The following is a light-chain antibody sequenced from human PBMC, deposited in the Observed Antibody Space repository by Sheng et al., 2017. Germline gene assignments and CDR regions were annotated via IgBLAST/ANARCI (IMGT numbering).Light chain of an antibody. V-gene: IGLV3-21*02. CDR2: HDS. CDR3: QVWDSRSDHVV. CDR1: DIGGKS. Sequence: SYVLTQPPSVSVAPGQTARISCGGDDIGGKSVQWYQEKPGQAPVLVVFHDSDRPSGIPERFSGSNSGNTVTLTISRVEGGDEAGYYCQVWDSRSDHVVFGGGTKLTVL. J-gene: IGLJ2*01.